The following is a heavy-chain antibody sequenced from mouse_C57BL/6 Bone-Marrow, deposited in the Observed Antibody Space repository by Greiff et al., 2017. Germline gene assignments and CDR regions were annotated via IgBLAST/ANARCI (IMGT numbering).Heavy chain of an antibody. CDR2: IWWDDDK. CDR3: ARGYYGSRSWVAY. D-gene: IGHD1-1*01. CDR1: GFSLNTFDMS. V-gene: IGHV8-8*01. J-gene: IGHJ3*01. Sequence: QVTLKVSGPGILQPSQTLSLTCSFSGFSLNTFDMSVGWIRPPSGKGLEWLAHIWWDDDKYYNPALKSRLTISKDTSKNLVFLKIANVDTADTATNYCARGYYGSRSWVAYWGQGTLVTVSA.